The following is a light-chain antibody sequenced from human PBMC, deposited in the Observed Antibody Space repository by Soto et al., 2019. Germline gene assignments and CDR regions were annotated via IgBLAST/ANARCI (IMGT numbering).Light chain of an antibody. CDR2: GNN. J-gene: IGLJ2*01. V-gene: IGLV1-40*01. Sequence: QSVLTQPPSVSGAPGQRVTISCTGSSSNIGAGYDVYWYQQLPGTAPKLLIYGNNNRPSGVPDRFSGSKSGTSASLAITGLQAEAEADYYCQSYDSSLSGAVFGGGTKLTVL. CDR3: QSYDSSLSGAV. CDR1: SSNIGAGYD.